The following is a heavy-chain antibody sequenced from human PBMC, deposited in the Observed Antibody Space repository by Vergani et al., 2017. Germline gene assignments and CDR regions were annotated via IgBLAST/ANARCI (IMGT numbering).Heavy chain of an antibody. Sequence: QVQLQESGPGLVKPSETLSLTCTVSGGSISSYYWSWIRQPPGKGLEWIGYIYYSGSTNYNPSLKSRVTISVDTSKNQFSLKLSSVTAADTAVYYCARELGGYGCYEHPVDAWGQGTLVTVSS. V-gene: IGHV4-59*01. CDR2: IYYSGST. CDR1: GGSISSYY. CDR3: ARELGGYGCYEHPVDA. J-gene: IGHJ5*02. D-gene: IGHD5-12*01.